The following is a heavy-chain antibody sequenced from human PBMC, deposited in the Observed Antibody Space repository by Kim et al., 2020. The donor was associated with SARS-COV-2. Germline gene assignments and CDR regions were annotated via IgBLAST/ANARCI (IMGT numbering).Heavy chain of an antibody. D-gene: IGHD3-22*01. J-gene: IGHJ4*01. CDR1: GFTFSRNG. Sequence: GGSLRLSCAASGFTFSRNGMHWVRQAPGKGLEWVAVISYDGSNEYYADSVKGRFTISRDNSKDTLFLQMNSLRPEDTAVYYCAKDVNEDSSGYYYFDYWG. CDR3: AKDVNEDSSGYYYFDY. CDR2: ISYDGSNE. V-gene: IGHV3-30*18.